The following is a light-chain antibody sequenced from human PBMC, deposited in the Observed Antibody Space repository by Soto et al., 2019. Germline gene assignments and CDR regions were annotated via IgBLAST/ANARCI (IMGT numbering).Light chain of an antibody. Sequence: QSVLTQPASVSGSPGQSITISCTGTSSDVGGYNYVSWYQQHPGKAPKLMIYDVSNRPSGVSNRFSGSKPGNTASLTISGLHAEDEADYYCSSYTSSSRAYVFGTGTKVTVL. CDR2: DVS. CDR1: SSDVGGYNY. V-gene: IGLV2-14*01. J-gene: IGLJ1*01. CDR3: SSYTSSSRAYV.